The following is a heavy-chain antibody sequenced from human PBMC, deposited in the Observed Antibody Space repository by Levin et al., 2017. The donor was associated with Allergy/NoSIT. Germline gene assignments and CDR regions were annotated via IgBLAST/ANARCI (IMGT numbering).Heavy chain of an antibody. CDR1: GYTFTGYY. CDR3: ARGMTTDAHYYYYGMDV. Sequence: ASVKVSCKASGYTFTGYYMHWVRQAPGQGLEWMGWINPNSGGTNYAQKFQGRVTMTRDTSISTAYMELSRLRSDDTAVYYCARGMTTDAHYYYYGMDVWGQGTTVTVSS. J-gene: IGHJ6*02. CDR2: INPNSGGT. V-gene: IGHV1-2*02. D-gene: IGHD4-17*01.